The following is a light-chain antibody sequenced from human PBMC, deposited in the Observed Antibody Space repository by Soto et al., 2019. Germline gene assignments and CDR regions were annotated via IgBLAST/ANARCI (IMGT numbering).Light chain of an antibody. Sequence: DIVMTQSPDSLAVSLGERATINCKSSQSVLYSSNNKNDLSWYQPRPGQPPKLLIYWASTRESGVPDRFSGSGSGTDFTLTISSLQPEDVATYYCQKYNSAPPTFGQGTKVDIK. CDR2: WAS. CDR3: QKYNSAPPT. J-gene: IGKJ1*01. V-gene: IGKV4-1*01. CDR1: QSVLYSSNNKND.